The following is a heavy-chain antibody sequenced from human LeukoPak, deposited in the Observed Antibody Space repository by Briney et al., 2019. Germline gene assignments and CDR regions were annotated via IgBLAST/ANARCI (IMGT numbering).Heavy chain of an antibody. CDR1: GFTFSSYG. J-gene: IGHJ4*02. D-gene: IGHD7-27*01. CDR3: AKDWDFDY. V-gene: IGHV3-30*18. CDR2: ISYDGSNK. Sequence: GESLRLSCAASGFTFSSYGMHWVRQAPGKGLEWLAVISYDGSNKYYADSVKGRFTISRDNSKNTLYLQMNSLRAEDTAVYYCAKDWDFDYWGQGTLVTVSS.